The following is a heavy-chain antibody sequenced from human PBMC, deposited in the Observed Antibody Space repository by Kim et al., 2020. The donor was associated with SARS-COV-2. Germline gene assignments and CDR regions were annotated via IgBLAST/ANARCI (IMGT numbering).Heavy chain of an antibody. Sequence: SETLSLTCTVSGYSISSGYYWGWIRQPPGKGLEWIGSIYHSGSTYYNPSLKSRVTISVDTSKNQFSLKLSSVTAADTAVYYCASIAAWYYYGMDVWGQGTTVTVSS. J-gene: IGHJ6*02. CDR3: ASIAAWYYYGMDV. CDR1: GYSISSGYY. D-gene: IGHD2-15*01. V-gene: IGHV4-38-2*02. CDR2: IYHSGST.